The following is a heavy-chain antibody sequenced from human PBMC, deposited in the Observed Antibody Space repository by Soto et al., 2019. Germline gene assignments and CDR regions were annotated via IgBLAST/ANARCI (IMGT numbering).Heavy chain of an antibody. CDR1: GFTFSSYS. D-gene: IGHD3-16*02. CDR2: ISSSSSYI. Sequence: EVQLVESGGGLVKPGGSLRLSCAASGFTFSSYSMNWVRQAPGKGLEWVSSISSSSSYIYYADSVKGRFTISRDNAKNSLYLQMNSLRAEDTAVYYCARLDDYIWGSYRYPFDYWGQGTLVTVSS. CDR3: ARLDDYIWGSYRYPFDY. J-gene: IGHJ4*02. V-gene: IGHV3-21*01.